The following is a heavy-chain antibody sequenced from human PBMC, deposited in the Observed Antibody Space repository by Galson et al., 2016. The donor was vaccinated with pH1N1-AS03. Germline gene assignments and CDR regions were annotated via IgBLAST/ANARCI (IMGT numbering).Heavy chain of an antibody. CDR2: VYRSGST. CDR1: GGSVSDNNW. D-gene: IGHD4-17*01. Sequence: SETLSLTCAVSGGSVSDNNWWSWVRQPPGKGLEWIGEVYRSGSTNYNPSLKSRVTISLDKSKNQLSLRLSSVTAADTAVYYRARRVYGDYVNWFDPWGQGTLVTVSS. J-gene: IGHJ5*02. CDR3: ARRVYGDYVNWFDP. V-gene: IGHV4-4*02.